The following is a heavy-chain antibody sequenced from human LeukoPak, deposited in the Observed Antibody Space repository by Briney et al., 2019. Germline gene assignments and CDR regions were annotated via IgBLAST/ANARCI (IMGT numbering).Heavy chain of an antibody. J-gene: IGHJ5*02. CDR2: INPNSGGT. CDR1: GYTFTGYY. Sequence: ASVKVSCKASGYTFTGYYMHWVRQAPGQGLEWMGWINPNSGGTNYAQKFQGRVTMTRDTSISTAYMELSRLRSDDTAVYYCARELWFGELHHGGWFDPWGQGTLSPSPQ. D-gene: IGHD3-10*01. V-gene: IGHV1-2*02. CDR3: ARELWFGELHHGGWFDP.